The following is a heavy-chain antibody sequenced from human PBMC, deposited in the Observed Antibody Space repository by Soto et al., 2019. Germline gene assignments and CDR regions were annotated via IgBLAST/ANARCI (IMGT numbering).Heavy chain of an antibody. CDR1: GFIFSNYG. V-gene: IGHV3-33*01. Sequence: PGGSLRLSCAASGFIFSNYGMHWVRQAPGKGLEWAAVIWYDGSHESYADSVKGRFTISRDNSKNTLFLQMNSLRAEDTAVYYCARDRYSYDSRAYQGVDWYFDLWGRGTLVTVSS. CDR3: ARDRYSYDSRAYQGVDWYFDL. J-gene: IGHJ2*01. D-gene: IGHD3-22*01. CDR2: IWYDGSHE.